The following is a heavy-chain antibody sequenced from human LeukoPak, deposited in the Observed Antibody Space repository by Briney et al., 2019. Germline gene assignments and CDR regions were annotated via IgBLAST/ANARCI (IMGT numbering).Heavy chain of an antibody. Sequence: GGSLRLSCAASGFTFSDYYMSWIRQAPGKGLEWVSYISSSTSYTNYADSVKGRFTISRDNAKNSPYLQMNSLRAEDTAVYYCARGRYCSGGSCFFDYWGQGTLVTVSS. CDR2: ISSSTSYT. CDR3: ARGRYCSGGSCFFDY. D-gene: IGHD2-15*01. V-gene: IGHV3-11*05. J-gene: IGHJ4*02. CDR1: GFTFSDYY.